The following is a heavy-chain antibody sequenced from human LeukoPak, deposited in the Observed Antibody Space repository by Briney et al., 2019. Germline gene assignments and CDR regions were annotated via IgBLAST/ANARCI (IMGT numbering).Heavy chain of an antibody. V-gene: IGHV3-21*01. CDR1: GFTFSSYS. D-gene: IGHD4-17*01. Sequence: PGGSLRLSCAASGFTFSSYSMNWVRQAPGKGLEWVSSISSSSSYIYYADSVKGRFTISRDNAKNSLYLQMNSLRAEDTAVYYCARTHQSGDGDYVFFDYWGQGTLVTVSS. CDR3: ARTHQSGDGDYVFFDY. J-gene: IGHJ4*02. CDR2: ISSSSSYI.